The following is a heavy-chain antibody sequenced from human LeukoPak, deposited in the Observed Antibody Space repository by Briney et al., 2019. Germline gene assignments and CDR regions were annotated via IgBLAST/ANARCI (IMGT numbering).Heavy chain of an antibody. J-gene: IGHJ4*02. Sequence: GGSLRLSCAASGFTFSSYAMSWVRQAPGKGLEWVSAISGSGGSTYYADSVKGRFTISTDKSKNTLYLQMNSLRAEDAAVYYCARDGDTSGYSDWGQGTLVTVSS. CDR1: GFTFSSYA. V-gene: IGHV3-23*01. CDR3: ARDGDTSGYSD. D-gene: IGHD3-22*01. CDR2: ISGSGGST.